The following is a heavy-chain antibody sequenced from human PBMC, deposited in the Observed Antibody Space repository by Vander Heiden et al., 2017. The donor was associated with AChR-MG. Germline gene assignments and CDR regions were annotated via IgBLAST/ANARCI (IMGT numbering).Heavy chain of an antibody. D-gene: IGHD1-26*01. CDR3: ARELTGSFYFDF. Sequence: QVQLVQSGAEVKKPGASLKVSCKTSGFPFPNYPMHWVRQAPGQGLEWVGTINPSLDSTHYAQKFQGRVRMTRDTSTKTVYMDMTSLRPEDTAVYFCARELTGSFYFDFWGQGSLVTVSS. CDR2: INPSLDST. J-gene: IGHJ4*02. CDR1: GFPFPNYP. V-gene: IGHV1-46*03.